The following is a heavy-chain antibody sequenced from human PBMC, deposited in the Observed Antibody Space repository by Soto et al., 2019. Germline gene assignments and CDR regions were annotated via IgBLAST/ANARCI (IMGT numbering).Heavy chain of an antibody. Sequence: SETLSLTCAVSGGSFTSNNWWTWVRQPPGQGLEWIGEIYRTGSTNYNPSLESRVTISLDKSENQFSLKVTSLTAADTAVYYCASRDPGTSVDYWGQGTLVTAPQ. J-gene: IGHJ4*02. CDR1: GGSFTSNNW. D-gene: IGHD1-7*01. V-gene: IGHV4-4*02. CDR3: ASRDPGTSVDY. CDR2: IYRTGST.